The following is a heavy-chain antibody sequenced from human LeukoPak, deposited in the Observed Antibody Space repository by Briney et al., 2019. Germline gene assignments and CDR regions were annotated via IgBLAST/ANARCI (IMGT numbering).Heavy chain of an antibody. CDR1: GYAFTRYG. CDR2: ISAYNGDT. V-gene: IGHV1-18*01. CDR3: ARDPSNTSGRYIYFDY. D-gene: IGHD6-19*01. Sequence: ASVEVSSKASGYAFTRYGFSWVRQAPGQGLEWMGWISAYNGDTNYAQKFKGRVTMTTDTSTRTAYMELRSLRSDDTAVYYCARDPSNTSGRYIYFDYWGQGTLVTVSS. J-gene: IGHJ4*02.